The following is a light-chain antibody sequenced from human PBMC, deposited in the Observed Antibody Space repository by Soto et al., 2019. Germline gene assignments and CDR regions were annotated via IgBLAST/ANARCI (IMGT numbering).Light chain of an antibody. V-gene: IGKV3-20*01. Sequence: EIVLTQSPGTLSLSPGERATLTCRASQSVSSSFLAWYQQKPGQAPRLLMYDASSRATGIPDRFSGSGAGTDFTLTISRLEPEDFAVYYCHQFCTSFPYTFGQGTKLDIK. CDR1: QSVSSSF. CDR2: DAS. CDR3: HQFCTSFPYT. J-gene: IGKJ2*01.